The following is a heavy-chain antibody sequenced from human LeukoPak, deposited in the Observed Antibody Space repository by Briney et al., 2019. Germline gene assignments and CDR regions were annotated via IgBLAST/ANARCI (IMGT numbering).Heavy chain of an antibody. CDR1: GGSISSSSYY. CDR3: ARRVGYCSGGSCYEHAFDI. D-gene: IGHD2-15*01. Sequence: SETLSLTXTVSGGSISSSSYYWGWIRQPPGKGLEWIGSIYYSGSTYYNPSLKSQVTISVDTSKNQFSLKLSSVTAADTAVYYCARRVGYCSGGSCYEHAFDIWGQGTMVTVSS. V-gene: IGHV4-39*01. CDR2: IYYSGST. J-gene: IGHJ3*02.